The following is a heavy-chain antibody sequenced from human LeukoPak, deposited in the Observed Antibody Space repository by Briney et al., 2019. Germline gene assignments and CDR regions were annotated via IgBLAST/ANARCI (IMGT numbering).Heavy chain of an antibody. CDR2: INPNSGGT. Sequence: ASVKVSCKTSGYTFTDHSMHWVRQGQAPGQGLEWMGWINPNSGGTNYAQKFQGRVTMTRDTSISTAYMELSRLRSDDTAVYYCARVSSARWLQFWDYWGQGTLVTVSS. J-gene: IGHJ4*02. CDR1: GYTFTDHS. D-gene: IGHD5-24*01. CDR3: ARVSSARWLQFWDY. V-gene: IGHV1-2*02.